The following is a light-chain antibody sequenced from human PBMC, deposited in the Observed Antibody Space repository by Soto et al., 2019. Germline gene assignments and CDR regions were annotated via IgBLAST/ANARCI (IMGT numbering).Light chain of an antibody. CDR2: AAS. Sequence: AIQMTQSPSSLSASVGDRVTITCRASHDIRNDLGWYQHKPGKAPNLLIYAASTLQGGVPSRFSGSGSGTDFTLTISSLQPEDFATYYCLQDYNYPRTFGQGTKVEVK. J-gene: IGKJ1*01. CDR3: LQDYNYPRT. V-gene: IGKV1-6*01. CDR1: HDIRND.